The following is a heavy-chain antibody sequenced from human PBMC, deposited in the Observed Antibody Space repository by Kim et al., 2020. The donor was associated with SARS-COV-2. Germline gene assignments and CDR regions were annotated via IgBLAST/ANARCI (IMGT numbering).Heavy chain of an antibody. V-gene: IGHV3-48*03. J-gene: IGHJ4*02. CDR1: GFTFSSYE. D-gene: IGHD6-13*01. CDR2: ISSSGSTI. Sequence: GGSLRLSCAASGFTFSSYEMNWVRQAPGKGLEWVSYISSSGSTIYYADSVKGRFTISRDNAKNSLYLQMNSLRAEDTAVYYCARAYSSSGFPDYWGQGTLVTVSS. CDR3: ARAYSSSGFPDY.